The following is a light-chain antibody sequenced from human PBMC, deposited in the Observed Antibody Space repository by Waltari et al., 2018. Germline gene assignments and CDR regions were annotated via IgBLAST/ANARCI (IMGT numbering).Light chain of an antibody. J-gene: IGLJ2*01. CDR1: SSDVGGYNY. Sequence: QSALTQPRSVSGSPGQSVTISCTGTSSDVGGYNYVSWYQHHPGKAPNLIIYDVSKRPSGVPDRFSGSKSGNTASLTISGLQAEDEADYYCCSYAGSDTFVVFGGGTKVTVL. CDR3: CSYAGSDTFVV. V-gene: IGLV2-11*01. CDR2: DVS.